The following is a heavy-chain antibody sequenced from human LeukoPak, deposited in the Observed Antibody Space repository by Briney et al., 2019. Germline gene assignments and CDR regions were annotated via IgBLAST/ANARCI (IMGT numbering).Heavy chain of an antibody. CDR1: GGSISGYY. CDR2: IYDSGST. CDR3: ARQRSRREIDY. V-gene: IGHV4-59*08. J-gene: IGHJ4*02. Sequence: PSDTLSLTCTVSGGSISGYYWSWIRQPQGKGLEWIGYIYDSGSTYYNPSLKSRVTISVDTSKNQFSLKLSSVTAADTAVYYCARQRSRREIDYWGQGTLVTVSS. D-gene: IGHD1-26*01.